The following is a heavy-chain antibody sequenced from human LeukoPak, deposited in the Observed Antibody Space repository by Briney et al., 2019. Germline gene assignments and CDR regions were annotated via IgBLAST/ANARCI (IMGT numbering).Heavy chain of an antibody. Sequence: GGSLRLSCAASGFTFSSYTMHWIRQAPGKGLEWVSGISSSGSGDNTYYADSVKGRFTISRDNSKNTLYLQMNSLRAEDTAVYYCAKVIGMGELPVANFDYWGQGTLVTVSS. CDR1: GFTFSSYT. CDR3: AKVIGMGELPVANFDY. CDR2: ISSSGSGDNT. V-gene: IGHV3-23*01. D-gene: IGHD1-26*01. J-gene: IGHJ4*02.